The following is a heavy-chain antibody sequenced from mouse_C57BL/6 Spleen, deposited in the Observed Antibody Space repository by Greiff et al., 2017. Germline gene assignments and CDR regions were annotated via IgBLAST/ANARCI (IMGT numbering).Heavy chain of an antibody. V-gene: IGHV5-4*01. CDR3: TRDGDGYYWYVDV. CDR2: ISDGGSYT. Sequence: EVKLMESGGGLVKPGGSLKLSCAASGFTFSSYAMSWVRQTPEKRLEGVATISDGGSYTYYPDTVKGRFTISRDNAKNNLYLQMSHLKSEDTAMYYCTRDGDGYYWYVDVWGTWTTVTVSS. J-gene: IGHJ1*03. CDR1: GFTFSSYA. D-gene: IGHD2-3*01.